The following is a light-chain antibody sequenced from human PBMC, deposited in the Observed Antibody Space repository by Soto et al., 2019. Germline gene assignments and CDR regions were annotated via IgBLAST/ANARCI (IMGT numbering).Light chain of an antibody. V-gene: IGKV1-27*01. CDR2: DAS. J-gene: IGKJ3*01. CDR1: QGISNS. CDR3: QKYNIVPFT. Sequence: DIQMTQSPSSLSASVGDRVTITCRASQGISNSLAWYQQKPGKVPELLIYDASTLQSGVPSRFSGSGSGTDFTLTISSLQPEDVATYYCQKYNIVPFTCGPGTKVDIK.